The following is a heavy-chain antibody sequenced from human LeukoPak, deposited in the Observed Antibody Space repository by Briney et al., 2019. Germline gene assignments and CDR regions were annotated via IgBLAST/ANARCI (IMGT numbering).Heavy chain of an antibody. CDR3: AKDLTYSGYDYGD. CDR1: GFTFDDYA. Sequence: GGSLRLSCAASGFTFDDYAMHWVRQAPGKGPEWVSGISWNSGSIGYADSVKGRFTISRDNAKNSLYLQMNSLRAEDTALYYCAKDLTYSGYDYGDWGQGTLVTVSS. D-gene: IGHD5-12*01. CDR2: ISWNSGSI. J-gene: IGHJ4*02. V-gene: IGHV3-9*01.